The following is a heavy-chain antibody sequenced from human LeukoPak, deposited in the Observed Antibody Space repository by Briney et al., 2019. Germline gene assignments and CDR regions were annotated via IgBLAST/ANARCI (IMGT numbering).Heavy chain of an antibody. Sequence: SETLSLTCTVSGGSISSYYWSWIRQPPGKGLEWIGSIYHSGSTYYNPSLKSRVTISVDTSKNQFSLKLSSVTAADTAVYYCARDRSTTVVTLRLDYWGQGTLVTVSS. D-gene: IGHD4-23*01. CDR1: GGSISSYY. CDR2: IYHSGST. CDR3: ARDRSTTVVTLRLDY. V-gene: IGHV4-38-2*02. J-gene: IGHJ4*02.